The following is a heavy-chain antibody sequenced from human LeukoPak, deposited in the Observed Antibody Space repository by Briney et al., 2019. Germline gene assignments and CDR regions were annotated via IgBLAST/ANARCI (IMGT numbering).Heavy chain of an antibody. CDR1: TETFSSGSYF. J-gene: IGHJ4*02. V-gene: IGHV4-61*01. D-gene: IGHD2-2*01. CDR3: REGLLSATATSSYPFFDY. Sequence: SETLSLTCTISTETFSSGSYFWMWIRQPPGKGLEWIGYIYYSGSTNYNPSLKSRVTISVDTSKNKFSLKLSSVTAADSAVYYCREGLLSATATSSYPFFDYWGQGTLVTVSS. CDR2: IYYSGST.